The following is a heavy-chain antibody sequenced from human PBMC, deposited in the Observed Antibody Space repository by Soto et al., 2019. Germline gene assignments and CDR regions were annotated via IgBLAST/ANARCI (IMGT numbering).Heavy chain of an antibody. CDR3: AVPVPAPTHYAYYARDV. D-gene: IGHD2-2*01. CDR2: ISNSGDTI. J-gene: IGHJ6*02. V-gene: IGHV3-23*01. Sequence: EVQLLESGGGLVQPGGSLRLSCVASGFTYSYYTMSWVRQAPGKGLEWVSGISNSGDTIYYADSVKGRFTTSRDKFTDTLDLQMHSLRADGTAVYYCAVPVPAPTHYAYYARDVWGQGNTVTVSS. CDR1: GFTYSYYT.